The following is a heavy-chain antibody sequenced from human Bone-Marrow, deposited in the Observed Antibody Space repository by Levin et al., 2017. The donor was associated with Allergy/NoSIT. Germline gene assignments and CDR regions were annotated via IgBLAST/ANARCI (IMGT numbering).Heavy chain of an antibody. CDR2: FHHSGST. CDR3: ARDSPYSSSWLDSVDSFDI. Sequence: SETLSLTCSVSGGSITSSYWNWIRQTPGKGLEWIGYFHHSGSTKLTPSLTGRVTFSLDRSKNQFSLNLTSVTAADAAVYSCARDSPYSSSWLDSVDSFDIWGQGTMVTVSS. J-gene: IGHJ3*02. V-gene: IGHV4-59*01. D-gene: IGHD6-13*01. CDR1: GGSITSSY.